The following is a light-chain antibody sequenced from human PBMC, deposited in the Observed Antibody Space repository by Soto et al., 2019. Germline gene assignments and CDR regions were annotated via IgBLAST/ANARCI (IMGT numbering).Light chain of an antibody. CDR2: NVS. CDR1: QSVSTN. J-gene: IGKJ1*01. V-gene: IGKV3-15*01. Sequence: EIVMTQSPATRSVSPLEIGTLSCTASQSVSTNLAWYQQKPGQAPRVLIYNVSTRATAIPARFSGSGSGTDFTLTISSLQPEDVATYYCQKYNSAPRTFGQGTKVDIK. CDR3: QKYNSAPRT.